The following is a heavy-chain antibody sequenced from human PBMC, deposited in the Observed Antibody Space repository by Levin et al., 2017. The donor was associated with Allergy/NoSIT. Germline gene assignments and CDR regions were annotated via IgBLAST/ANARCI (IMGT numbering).Heavy chain of an antibody. Sequence: SETLSLTCAVYGGSFSGYYWSWIRQPPGKGLEWIGEINHSGSTNYNPSLKSRVTISVDTSKNQFSLKLSSVTAADTAVYYCARVASPGTDVWGQGTTVTVPS. CDR1: GGSFSGYY. J-gene: IGHJ6*02. D-gene: IGHD5-12*01. CDR3: ARVASPGTDV. CDR2: INHSGST. V-gene: IGHV4-34*01.